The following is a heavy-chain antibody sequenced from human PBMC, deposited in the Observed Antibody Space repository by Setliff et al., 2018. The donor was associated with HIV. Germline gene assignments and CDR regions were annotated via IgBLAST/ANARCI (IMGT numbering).Heavy chain of an antibody. CDR1: GGSISSGSYY. V-gene: IGHV4-61*02. D-gene: IGHD1-26*01. Sequence: ASETLSLTCTVSGGSISSGSYYWSWIRQPTGKGLEWIGRIYTSGSTNYNPSLKSRVTISVDTSKNQFSLKLSSVTAADTAVYYCARGGSGSPFDYWGQGTLVTVS. J-gene: IGHJ4*02. CDR3: ARGGSGSPFDY. CDR2: IYTSGST.